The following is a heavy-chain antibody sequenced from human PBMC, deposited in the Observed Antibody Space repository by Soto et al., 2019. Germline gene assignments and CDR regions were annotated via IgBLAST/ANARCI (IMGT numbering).Heavy chain of an antibody. CDR1: GGSISSSNW. V-gene: IGHV4-4*02. Sequence: PSETLSLTCAVSGGSISSSNWWSWVRQPPGKGLEWIGEIYHSGSTNYNPSLKSRVTISVDKSKNQFSLKLSSVTAADTAVYYCARDLRDIVLVPYYYGMDVWGQGTTVTVSS. CDR3: ARDLRDIVLVPYYYGMDV. CDR2: IYHSGST. D-gene: IGHD2-2*01. J-gene: IGHJ6*02.